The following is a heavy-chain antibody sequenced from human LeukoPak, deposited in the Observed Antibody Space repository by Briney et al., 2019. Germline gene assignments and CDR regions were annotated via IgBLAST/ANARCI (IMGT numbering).Heavy chain of an antibody. CDR2: IYTSGTT. CDR3: VREGGGSGWCNWFDP. J-gene: IGHJ5*02. V-gene: IGHV4-61*02. Sequence: PSETLSLTCTVSGGSTSSGSYYWSWIRQPAGKGLEWIGRIYTSGTTDYSPFLKSRVTISLDTSKNQLSLKLTSVTAADTAMYYCVREGGGSGWCNWFDPWGQGTLVTVSS. D-gene: IGHD6-13*01. CDR1: GGSTSSGSYY.